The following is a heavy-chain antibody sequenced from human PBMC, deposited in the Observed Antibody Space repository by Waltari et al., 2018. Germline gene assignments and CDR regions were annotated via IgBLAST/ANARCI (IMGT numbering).Heavy chain of an antibody. V-gene: IGHV3-53*01. Sequence: VQLQESGPGLVKPSETLSLTCAVSGYSISSGYYWGWIRQPPGKGLEWVSVIYSGGSTYSADSVKGLFTISRDNAKNTLYLQMNSLRAEDTAVYYCARDLAAAGDYWGQGTLVTVSS. D-gene: IGHD6-13*01. CDR1: GYSISSGYY. J-gene: IGHJ4*02. CDR2: IYSGGST. CDR3: ARDLAAAGDY.